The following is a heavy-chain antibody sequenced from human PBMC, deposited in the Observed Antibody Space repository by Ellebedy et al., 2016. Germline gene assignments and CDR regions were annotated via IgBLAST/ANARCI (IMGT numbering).Heavy chain of an antibody. CDR2: INPNTGDT. V-gene: IGHV1-2*02. Sequence: ASVKVSXXASGYRFTNYLLHWVRQAPGQGLEWLGWINPNTGDTNAALQFQGRVTMTSDTSISTGYMELSRLRSDDTAMYYCAREGEGYGLDVWGQGTTVTVSS. CDR3: AREGEGYGLDV. CDR1: GYRFTNYL. J-gene: IGHJ6*02. D-gene: IGHD2-21*01.